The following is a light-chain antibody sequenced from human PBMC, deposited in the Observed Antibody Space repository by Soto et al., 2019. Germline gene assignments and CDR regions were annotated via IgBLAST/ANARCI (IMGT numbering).Light chain of an antibody. CDR2: DAS. CDR1: QSVSSSY. J-gene: IGKJ5*01. CDR3: QQRSNWPPIT. Sequence: EIVLTQSPGTLSLSPWERATLSCRASQSVSSSYLAWYQQKPGQAPRLLMYDASNRATGIPARFSGSGSGTDFTLTISSLEPEDFAVYYCQQRSNWPPITFGQGTRLEI. V-gene: IGKV3D-20*02.